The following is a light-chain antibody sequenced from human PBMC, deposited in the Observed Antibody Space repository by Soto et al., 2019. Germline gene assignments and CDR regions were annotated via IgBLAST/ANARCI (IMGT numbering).Light chain of an antibody. V-gene: IGLV1-44*01. Sequence: QSVLTQPPSASGTPGQRVTISCSGSSSNIGRNPVNWYLQLPGTAPKLLIYSNNQRPSGVPDRVSASKSGTSASLTISGLQSEDGADYYCATWDDSLYGMVFGGGTKVTVL. J-gene: IGLJ2*01. CDR3: ATWDDSLYGMV. CDR1: SSNIGRNP. CDR2: SNN.